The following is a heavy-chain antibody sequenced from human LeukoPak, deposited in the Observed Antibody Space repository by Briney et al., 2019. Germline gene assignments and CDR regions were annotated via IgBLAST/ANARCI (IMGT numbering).Heavy chain of an antibody. D-gene: IGHD3-10*01. CDR1: GFTFSSYG. V-gene: IGHV3-33*01. J-gene: IGHJ4*02. CDR3: ARDWEPYGSVDY. CDR2: IWYDGSNK. Sequence: GGSLRLSCAASGFTFSSYGMHWVRQAPGKGLEWVAVIWYDGSNKYYADSVKGRFTISRDNSKNTLYLQMNSLRVEDTAVYYCARDWEPYGSVDYWGQGTLVTVSS.